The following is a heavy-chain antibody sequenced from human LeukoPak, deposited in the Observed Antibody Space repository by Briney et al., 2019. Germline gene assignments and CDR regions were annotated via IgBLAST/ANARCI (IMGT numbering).Heavy chain of an antibody. D-gene: IGHD3-22*01. J-gene: IGHJ4*02. CDR2: MSGSSGST. V-gene: IGHV3-23*01. CDR3: AKDVERSGYYLFDY. Sequence: GGSLRLSCAASGFTFSNYAKSWVRQAPGKGLEWVSAMSGSSGSTWYADSVKGRFTISRDNSKNTLYLQMNSLGAEDTAVYYCAKDVERSGYYLFDYWGQGTLVTVSS. CDR1: GFTFSNYA.